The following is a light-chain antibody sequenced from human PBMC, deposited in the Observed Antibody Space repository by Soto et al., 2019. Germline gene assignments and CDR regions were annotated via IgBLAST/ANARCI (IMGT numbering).Light chain of an antibody. CDR3: QHRRNWPLT. J-gene: IGKJ4*01. CDR1: QSVDTY. V-gene: IGKV3-11*01. CDR2: DVS. Sequence: EVVLTQSPATLSLSPGERATLSCRASQSVDTYLAWYQQKPGQPPRLLISDVSNRATGIPARFSGSGSGTDFTLTISSLEAEDFAVYYCQHRRNWPLTFGGGTKLEIK.